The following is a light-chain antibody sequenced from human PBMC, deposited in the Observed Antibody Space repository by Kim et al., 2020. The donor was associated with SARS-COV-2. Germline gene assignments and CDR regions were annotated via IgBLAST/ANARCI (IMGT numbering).Light chain of an antibody. CDR2: AAA. Sequence: ASVRDRVTSYRRESQDISNNLACVQQKPGKAPKSLIYAAASLQSGVTSRFSGSRAGTDFTLTISSLQHEDFATYYCQQYTNYPPPFGPGTKVDI. V-gene: IGKV1-16*01. CDR1: QDISNN. CDR3: QQYTNYPPP. J-gene: IGKJ1*01.